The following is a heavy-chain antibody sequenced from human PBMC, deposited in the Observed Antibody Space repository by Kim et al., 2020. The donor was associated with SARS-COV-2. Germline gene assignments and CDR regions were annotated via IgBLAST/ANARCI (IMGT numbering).Heavy chain of an antibody. Sequence: ASVKVSCKASGYTFTSYAMHWVRQAPGQRLEWMGWINAGNGNTKYSQKFQGRVTITRDTSASTAYMELSSLRSEDTAVYYCARVGGPSSYCSGGSCYSNYYYYYMDVWGKGTTVTVSS. CDR3: ARVGGPSSYCSGGSCYSNYYYYYMDV. CDR1: GYTFTSYA. V-gene: IGHV1-3*01. CDR2: INAGNGNT. J-gene: IGHJ6*03. D-gene: IGHD2-15*01.